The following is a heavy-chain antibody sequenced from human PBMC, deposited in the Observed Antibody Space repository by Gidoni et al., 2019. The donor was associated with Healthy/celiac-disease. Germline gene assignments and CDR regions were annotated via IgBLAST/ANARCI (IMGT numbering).Heavy chain of an antibody. CDR3: ARHRIGQWLGEDDAFDI. J-gene: IGHJ3*02. V-gene: IGHV5-51*01. CDR2: IYPGYSDT. D-gene: IGHD6-19*01. CDR1: GYSFTSYW. Sequence: EVQLVQSGAEVKKPGESLTISCKGSGYSFTSYWIGWVRQMPGKGLEWMGIIYPGYSDTRYSPSFQGQVTISADKSISTAYLQGSSLKASDTAMYYCARHRIGQWLGEDDAFDIWGQGTMVTVSS.